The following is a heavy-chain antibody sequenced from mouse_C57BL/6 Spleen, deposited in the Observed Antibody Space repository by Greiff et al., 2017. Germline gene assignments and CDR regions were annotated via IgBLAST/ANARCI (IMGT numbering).Heavy chain of an antibody. D-gene: IGHD1-1*01. CDR2: IYPGDGDT. CDR3: ARRGSSSLYYFDY. V-gene: IGHV1-80*01. Sequence: VKLMESGAELVKPGASVKISCKASGYAFSSYWMNWVKQRPGKGLEWIGQIYPGDGDTNYNGKFKGKATLTADKSSSTAYMQLSSLTSEDSAVYFCARRGSSSLYYFDYWGQGTTLTVSS. J-gene: IGHJ2*01. CDR1: GYAFSSYW.